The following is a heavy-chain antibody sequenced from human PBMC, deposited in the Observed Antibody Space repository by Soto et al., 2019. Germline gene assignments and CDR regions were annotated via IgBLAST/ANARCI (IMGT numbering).Heavy chain of an antibody. D-gene: IGHD3-10*01. CDR2: IYSGGYT. Sequence: EVQLVESGGGLIQPGGSLRLSCAVSGFTVSNNYMSWVRQAPGKGLEGVSVIYSGGYTAYGDSVKGRFTISRDNSKNPLFPQMNSLGAHGAGVYFLATPPGGGGYWGQGTLVTVSS. J-gene: IGHJ4*02. CDR1: GFTVSNNY. V-gene: IGHV3-53*01. CDR3: ATPPGGGGY.